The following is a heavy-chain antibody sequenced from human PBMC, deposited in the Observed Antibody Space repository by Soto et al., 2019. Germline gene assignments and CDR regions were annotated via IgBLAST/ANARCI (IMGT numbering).Heavy chain of an antibody. CDR2: IYSGGST. J-gene: IGHJ2*01. CDR3: ARGVCGSCSPQNWYFDL. CDR1: GFTVSSNY. V-gene: IGHV3-66*01. Sequence: EVQLVESGGGLVQPGGSLRLSCAASGFTVSSNYMSWVRQAPGKGLEWVSVIYSGGSTYYADSVKGRFTISRDNSKNPLYLQMNSLRAEDTAVYYCARGVCGSCSPQNWYFDLWGRGTLVTVSS. D-gene: IGHD2-15*01.